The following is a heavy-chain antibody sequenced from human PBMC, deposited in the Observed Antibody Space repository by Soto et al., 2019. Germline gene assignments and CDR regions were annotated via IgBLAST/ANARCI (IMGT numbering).Heavy chain of an antibody. CDR1: GNTLTNYY. CDR3: ASRDLSYSDFWSGYSLDYGMDV. CDR2: INPSGDST. J-gene: IGHJ6*02. D-gene: IGHD3-3*01. V-gene: IGHV1-46*01. Sequence: GASVKVSCKAAGNTLTNYYMQCVLRSPLQWREWMGIINPSGDSTGYAQKFQGRVKITRDTSTSTVYMELSSLRSDDSAVYFCASRDLSYSDFWSGYSLDYGMDVWSQGTTVTVSS.